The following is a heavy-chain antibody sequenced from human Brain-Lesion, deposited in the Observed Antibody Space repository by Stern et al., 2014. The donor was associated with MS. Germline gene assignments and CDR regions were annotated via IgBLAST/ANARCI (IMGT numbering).Heavy chain of an antibody. CDR3: VRPDIMGTIGN. CDR1: GGSITSSSYY. D-gene: IGHD1-26*01. CDR2: VYYTGST. J-gene: IGHJ4*02. Sequence: QVQLVQSGPGLVKPSETLSLTCTVSGGSITSSSYYWGWIRQPPGRGLEYIGTVYYTGSTFYDPSLKSRVTISVDTSKNQAALKLPSVTAADTAVYYCVRPDIMGTIGNWGQGTLVTVSS. V-gene: IGHV4-39*01.